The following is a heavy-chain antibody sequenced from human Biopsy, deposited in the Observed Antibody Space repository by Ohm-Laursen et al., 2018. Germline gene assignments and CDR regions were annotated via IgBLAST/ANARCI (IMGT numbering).Heavy chain of an antibody. J-gene: IGHJ3*01. CDR1: GASVSSGSYD. Sequence: SETLSLTCTVSGASVSSGSYDWSWIRQPPGKGLEWIGHIYNDVSTKYNPSLRSRVTISADKSTNQFSLKLRSVTAADTAVYYCARGYAGLYEAFDFWGQGTVVTVAS. CDR3: ARGYAGLYEAFDF. D-gene: IGHD5-18*01. CDR2: IYNDVST. V-gene: IGHV4-61*01.